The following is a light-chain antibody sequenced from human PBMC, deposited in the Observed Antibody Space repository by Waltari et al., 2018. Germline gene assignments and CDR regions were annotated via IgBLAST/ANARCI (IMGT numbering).Light chain of an antibody. CDR3: QNYNSAPPGT. CDR2: AAS. J-gene: IGKJ3*01. V-gene: IGKV1-27*01. Sequence: DIQMTHSPSSLSASVGESVTITCRASQAIRNSLAWYQQKPGKVPKLLIYAASTLLSGVPSRFSGSGSGTEFTLTISSLQPEDVATYYCQNYNSAPPGTFGPGTKVDIK. CDR1: QAIRNS.